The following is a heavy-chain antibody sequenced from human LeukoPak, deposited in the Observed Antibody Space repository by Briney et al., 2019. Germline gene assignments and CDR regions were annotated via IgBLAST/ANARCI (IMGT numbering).Heavy chain of an antibody. V-gene: IGHV3-21*01. D-gene: IGHD3-3*01. CDR1: EFTFSSYN. J-gene: IGHJ4*02. Sequence: PGGSLRLSCAASEFTFSSYNMNWVRQAPGKGLEWVSFISGSGKYIYYADSVKGRFTISRDNAKNSLYLQMNSLRAEDTAVYYCAREPFWSGYYSKLHFDYWGQGTLVTVSS. CDR3: AREPFWSGYYSKLHFDY. CDR2: ISGSGKYI.